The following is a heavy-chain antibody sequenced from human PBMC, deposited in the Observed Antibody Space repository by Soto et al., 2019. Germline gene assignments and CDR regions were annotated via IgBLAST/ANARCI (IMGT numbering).Heavy chain of an antibody. J-gene: IGHJ6*02. CDR3: ARTMTTVTRRGMDV. D-gene: IGHD4-17*01. Sequence: ASVKVSCKASGYTFTGYLMHWVRQAPGQGLEWMGWINPNSGGTNSAQKFQGRIIMTRDTSISTAYMELSSLRSDDTAIYYCARTMTTVTRRGMDVWGLGTTVTVSS. V-gene: IGHV1-2*02. CDR1: GYTFTGYL. CDR2: INPNSGGT.